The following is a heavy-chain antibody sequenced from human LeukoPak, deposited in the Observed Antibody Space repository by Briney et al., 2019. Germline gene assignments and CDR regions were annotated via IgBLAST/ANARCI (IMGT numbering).Heavy chain of an antibody. Sequence: SETLSLTCTVSGGSISSGGYYWSWIRQHPGTGLEWIGYIYYSGSTYYNPSPKSRVTISVDTSKNQFSLKLSSVTAADTAVYYCAREAVRGPNYFDYWGQGTLVTVSS. CDR1: GGSISSGGYY. CDR2: IYYSGST. CDR3: AREAVRGPNYFDY. V-gene: IGHV4-31*03. D-gene: IGHD3-16*01. J-gene: IGHJ4*02.